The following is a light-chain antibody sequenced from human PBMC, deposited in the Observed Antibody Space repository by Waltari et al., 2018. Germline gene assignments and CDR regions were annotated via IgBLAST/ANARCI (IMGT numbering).Light chain of an antibody. CDR1: SRDLGREKL. J-gene: IGLJ3*02. Sequence: QSALTQPASVPGAPGQSITISCTGRSRDLGREKLVPWCQQHPGKAPKLIIYGVTNRPSGVSNRFSGSKSGNTASLTISGLQAEDEADYHCCSYAGSDTFWVFGGGTKLTVL. CDR3: CSYAGSDTFWV. V-gene: IGLV2-23*02. CDR2: GVT.